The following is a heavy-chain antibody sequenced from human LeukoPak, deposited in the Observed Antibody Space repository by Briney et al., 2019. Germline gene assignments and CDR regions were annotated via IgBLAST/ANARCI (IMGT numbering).Heavy chain of an antibody. CDR1: GFTFSSYG. D-gene: IGHD3-22*01. J-gene: IGHJ4*02. CDR2: ISYDGSNK. CDR3: ANDQYYDSSGYY. V-gene: IGHV3-30*18. Sequence: GGSLRLSCAASGFTFSSYGMHWVRQAPGKGLEWVAVISYDGSNKYYADSVKGRFTISRDNSKNTLYLQMNSLRAEDTAVYYCANDQYYDSSGYYWGQGTLVTVSS.